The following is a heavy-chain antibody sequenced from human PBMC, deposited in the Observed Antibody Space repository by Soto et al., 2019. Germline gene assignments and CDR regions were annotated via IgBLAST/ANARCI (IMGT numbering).Heavy chain of an antibody. V-gene: IGHV2-5*02. CDR2: LYWADDK. D-gene: IGHD3-10*01. CDR1: GFSFSTTGMG. J-gene: IGHJ6*02. CDR3: VHRHYYGSGRRDVDV. Sequence: QITLKESGPTLVRPTETLTLTCSFSGFSFSTTGMGVGWVRQPPGEALEWLALLYWADDKRYSPSLKSRLTITADTSKNQVVLIMTSMDVVDTATYYFVHRHYYGSGRRDVDVWGQGITVTVSS.